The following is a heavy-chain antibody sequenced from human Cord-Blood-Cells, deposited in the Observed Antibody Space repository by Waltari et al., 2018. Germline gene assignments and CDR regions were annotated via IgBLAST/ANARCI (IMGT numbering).Heavy chain of an antibody. V-gene: IGHV1-2*04. CDR3: ARGGRELGTDY. D-gene: IGHD7-27*01. CDR2: INPNSGGT. Sequence: QVQLVQSGAEVKKPGASVKVSFKASGYTFTGYYMHWVRQAPGQGLEWMGWINPNSGGTNYAQKVQGWVTMTRDTSISTAYMELSRLRSDDTAVYYCARGGRELGTDYWGQGTLVTVSS. J-gene: IGHJ4*02. CDR1: GYTFTGYY.